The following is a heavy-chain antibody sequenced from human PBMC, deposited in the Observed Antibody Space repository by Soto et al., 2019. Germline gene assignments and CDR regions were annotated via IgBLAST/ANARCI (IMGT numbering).Heavy chain of an antibody. CDR2: IKSKTDGGTT. CDR1: GFTFSNAW. CDR3: TTTNDIVLMVYAIRGDGAFDI. J-gene: IGHJ3*02. Sequence: GGSLRLSCAASGFTFSNAWMSWVRQAPGKGLEWVGRIKSKTDGGTTDYAAPVKGRFTISRDDSKNTLYLQMNSLKTEDTAVYYCTTTNDIVLMVYAIRGDGAFDIWGQGTMVTVSS. D-gene: IGHD2-8*01. V-gene: IGHV3-15*01.